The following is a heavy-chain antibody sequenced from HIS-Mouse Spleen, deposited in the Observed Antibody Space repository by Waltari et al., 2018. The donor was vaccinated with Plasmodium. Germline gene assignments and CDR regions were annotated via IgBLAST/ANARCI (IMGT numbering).Heavy chain of an antibody. CDR1: GFTFSSYG. D-gene: IGHD3-3*01. J-gene: IGHJ4*02. V-gene: IGHV3-30*18. Sequence: QVQLVESGGGVVQPGRSLRLSCAASGFTFSSYGMHLVRQAPGKGLEWVAVISYDGSNKNYADSVKGRFTISRDNSKNTLYLQMNSLRAEDTAVYYCAKDKNDFWSGYYRNWGQGTLVTVSS. CDR3: AKDKNDFWSGYYRN. CDR2: ISYDGSNK.